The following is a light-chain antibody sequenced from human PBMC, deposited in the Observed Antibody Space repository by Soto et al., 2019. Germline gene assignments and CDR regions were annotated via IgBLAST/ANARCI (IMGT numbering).Light chain of an antibody. CDR1: SSNIGNHY. Sequence: QSVLTQSPSVSGAPGQRVTISCSGSSSNIGNHYVYWHQQLPGMAPRLLIYKNTQRPSGIPDRFSGSKSGTSASLAIYGLRSEDEADYYCATWDDSLSGVVFGGGTKLTVL. CDR3: ATWDDSLSGVV. J-gene: IGLJ2*01. CDR2: KNT. V-gene: IGLV1-47*01.